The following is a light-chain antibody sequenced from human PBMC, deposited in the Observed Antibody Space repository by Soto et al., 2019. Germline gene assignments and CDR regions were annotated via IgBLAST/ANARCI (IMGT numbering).Light chain of an antibody. J-gene: IGLJ3*02. CDR2: DVT. V-gene: IGLV2-14*01. CDR1: DNDVGVYNY. Sequence: QSALTQPVSVSGSPGQSITISCTGTDNDVGVYNYVSWYQQHPGKAPKLISYDVTNRPSGVSNRFSGSKSGNTASLTIAGLQAEDEADYYCSSYTTSTTRVVGGGTKPTVL. CDR3: SSYTTSTTRV.